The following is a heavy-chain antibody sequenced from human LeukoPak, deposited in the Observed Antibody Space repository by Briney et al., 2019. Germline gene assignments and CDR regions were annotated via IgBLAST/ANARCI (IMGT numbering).Heavy chain of an antibody. CDR3: ARERGCSSTSCFRRFDY. CDR2: INHSGST. J-gene: IGHJ4*02. Sequence: SETLSLTCTVSGYSISSGYYWGWIRQPPGKGLEWIGEINHSGSTNYNPSLKSRVTISVDTSKNQFSLKLSSVTAADTAVYYCARERGCSSTSCFRRFDYWGQGTLVTVSS. CDR1: GYSISSGYY. D-gene: IGHD2-2*01. V-gene: IGHV4-38-2*02.